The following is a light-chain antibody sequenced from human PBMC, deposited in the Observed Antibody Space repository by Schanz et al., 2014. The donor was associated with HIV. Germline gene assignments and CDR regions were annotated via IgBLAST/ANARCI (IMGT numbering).Light chain of an antibody. J-gene: IGLJ6*01. CDR1: SSNIGSNA. V-gene: IGLV1-44*01. CDR3: AAWDDTLNGYV. CDR2: NTY. Sequence: QSVLTQPPSASGTPGQRVTISCSVSSSNIGSNAVNWFPHLPGTAPKLLIYNTYHRPSGVPDRFSGSKSGTSASLAISGLQSGDEADYYCAAWDDTLNGYVFGSGTKLTVL.